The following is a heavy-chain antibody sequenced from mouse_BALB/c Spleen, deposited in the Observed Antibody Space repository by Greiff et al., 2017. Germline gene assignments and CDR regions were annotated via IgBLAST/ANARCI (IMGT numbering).Heavy chain of an antibody. V-gene: IGHV5-6*02. CDR2: ISSGGSYT. CDR3: ARHGFYRYDVDYFDY. CDR1: GFTFSSYG. J-gene: IGHJ2*01. Sequence: DVKLVESGGDLVKPGGSLKLSCAASGFTFSSYGMSWVRQTPDKRLEWVATISSGGSYTYYPDSVKGRFTISRDNAKYTLYLQMSSLKSEDTAMYYCARHGFYRYDVDYFDYWGQGTTLTVSS. D-gene: IGHD2-14*01.